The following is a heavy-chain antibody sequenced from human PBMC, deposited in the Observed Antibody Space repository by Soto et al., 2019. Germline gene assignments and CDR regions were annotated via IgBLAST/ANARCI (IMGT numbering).Heavy chain of an antibody. Sequence: GASVKVSCKASGGTFSSYAISWVRQAPGQGLEWMGGIIPIFGTANYAQKFQGRVTITADESTSTAYMELSSLRSEDTAVYYCASHVLRFFEWTLIVKNYYYGMDVWGQGTTVTVSS. CDR1: GGTFSSYA. D-gene: IGHD3-3*01. V-gene: IGHV1-69*13. J-gene: IGHJ6*02. CDR2: IIPIFGTA. CDR3: ASHVLRFFEWTLIVKNYYYGMDV.